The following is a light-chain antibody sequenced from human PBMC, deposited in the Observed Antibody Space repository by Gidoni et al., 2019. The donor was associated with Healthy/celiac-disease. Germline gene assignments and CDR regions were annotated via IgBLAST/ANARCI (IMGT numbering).Light chain of an antibody. V-gene: IGKV3-20*01. CDR3: QQYGSSLTWT. J-gene: IGKJ1*01. CDR1: QSVSSSY. CDR2: GAS. Sequence: EIVLTQSPGTLSLSPGERATLSCRASQSVSSSYLAWYQQKPGQAPRLLIYGASSRATGIPDRFSGSVSGTDFTLTISRLEPEDFAVYYCQQYGSSLTWTFGQXTKVEIK.